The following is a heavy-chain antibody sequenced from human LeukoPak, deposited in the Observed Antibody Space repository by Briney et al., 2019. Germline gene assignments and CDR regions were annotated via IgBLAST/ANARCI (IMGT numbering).Heavy chain of an antibody. Sequence: SQTLSLTCTVSGGSISSYYWSWIRQPPGKGLEWIGYIYYSGSPNYNPSLKSRATISVDTSKNQFSLKLSSVTAADPAVYYCAVSFSKSSGNYPLNNNYNNYMDVWGKGTT. CDR2: IYYSGSP. J-gene: IGHJ6*03. D-gene: IGHD3-22*01. V-gene: IGHV4-59*01. CDR1: GGSISSYY. CDR3: AVSFSKSSGNYPLNNNYNNYMDV.